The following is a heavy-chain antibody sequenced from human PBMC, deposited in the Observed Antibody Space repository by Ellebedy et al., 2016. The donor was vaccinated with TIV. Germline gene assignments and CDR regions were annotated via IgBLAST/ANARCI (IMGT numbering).Heavy chain of an antibody. CDR2: INHSGST. D-gene: IGHD2-15*01. CDR1: GGSISSSSYY. Sequence: SETLSLTXTVSGGSISSSSYYWGWIRQPPGKGLEWIGEINHSGSTNYNPSLKSRVTISVDTSKNQFSLKLSSVTAADTAVYYCARVKKVVAAHDAFDIWGQGTMVTVSS. J-gene: IGHJ3*02. V-gene: IGHV4-39*07. CDR3: ARVKKVVAAHDAFDI.